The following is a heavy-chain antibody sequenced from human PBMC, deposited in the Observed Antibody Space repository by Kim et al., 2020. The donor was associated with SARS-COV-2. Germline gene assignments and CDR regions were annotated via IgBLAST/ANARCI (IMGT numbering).Heavy chain of an antibody. CDR2: INSYNGDT. CDR3: ARGRPGP. V-gene: IGHV1-18*01. Sequence: ASVKVSCKAFGYRFDSYEIIWVRKAPGRGLEWMGKINSYNGDTNYAQNFQGRVTMTRDASTATTFMELTGLTSDDTALYYCARGRPGPWGQGTLVTVSS. J-gene: IGHJ5*02. CDR1: GYRFDSYE.